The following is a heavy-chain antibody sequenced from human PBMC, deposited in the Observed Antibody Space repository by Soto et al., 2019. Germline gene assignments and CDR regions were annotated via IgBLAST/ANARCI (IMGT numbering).Heavy chain of an antibody. CDR3: TRLIYDSRLNYFYFDL. D-gene: IGHD3-22*01. CDR1: GGSISGRNW. V-gene: IGHV4-4*02. CDR2: VFHSGDT. J-gene: IGHJ4*02. Sequence: QVHLQESGPGLVKPSGTLSLTCVVSGGSISGRNWWSWVRQAPGKGLEWIGEVFHSGDTTYSPSLRSRVTISVDKSQNQFYLNLNSVTAADTAVYYCTRLIYDSRLNYFYFDLWGQGAMVTVSS.